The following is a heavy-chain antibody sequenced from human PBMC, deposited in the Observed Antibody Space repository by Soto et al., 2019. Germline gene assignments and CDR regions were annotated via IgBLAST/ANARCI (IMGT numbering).Heavy chain of an antibody. D-gene: IGHD3-3*01. J-gene: IGHJ6*02. V-gene: IGHV1-46*01. CDR2: INPSGGST. CDR1: GYTFTSYY. CDR3: ARERRFLEWLQRGMDV. Sequence: ASVKVSCKASGYTFTSYYMHWVRQAPGQGLEWMGIINPSGGSTSYAQKFQGRVTMTRDTSTSTVYMELSSLRSEDTAVYYCARERRFLEWLQRGMDVWGQGTTVTVSS.